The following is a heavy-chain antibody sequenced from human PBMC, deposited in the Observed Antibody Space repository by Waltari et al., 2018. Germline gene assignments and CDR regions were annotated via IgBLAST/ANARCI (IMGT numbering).Heavy chain of an antibody. D-gene: IGHD5-12*01. V-gene: IGHV4-39*07. CDR1: GRAISSSSYY. CDR3: ARGSYSGYDWDYYYYYGMDV. Sequence: QLQLQESGPGLVMPSATLSLTCTVSGRAISSSSYYWGWIRQPPGQAREWIGSIYYSGSTYYNPSLKSRVTISVDTSKNQFSLKLSSVTAADTAVYYCARGSYSGYDWDYYYYYGMDVWGQGTTVTVSS. J-gene: IGHJ6*02. CDR2: IYYSGST.